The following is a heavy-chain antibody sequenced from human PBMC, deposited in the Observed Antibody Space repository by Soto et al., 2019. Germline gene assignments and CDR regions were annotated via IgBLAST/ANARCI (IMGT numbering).Heavy chain of an antibody. CDR2: IDPSDSYT. Sequence: GESLKISCKGSGYSFTSYWISWVRQMPGKGLEWMGRIDPSDSYTNYSPSFQGHVTISADKSISTAYLQWSSLKASDTAMYYCASSVATIVGAYYYYGMDVWGQGTTVTVS. CDR3: ASSVATIVGAYYYYGMDV. J-gene: IGHJ6*02. D-gene: IGHD5-12*01. V-gene: IGHV5-10-1*01. CDR1: GYSFTSYW.